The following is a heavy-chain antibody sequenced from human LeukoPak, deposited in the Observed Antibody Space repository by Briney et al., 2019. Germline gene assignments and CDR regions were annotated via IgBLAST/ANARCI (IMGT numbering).Heavy chain of an antibody. CDR3: ARRSPGKNWFDP. CDR1: GGSFSGYY. J-gene: IGHJ5*02. CDR2: INHSGST. V-gene: IGHV4-34*01. Sequence: SETLSLTRAVYGGSFSGYYWSWIRQPPGKGLEWIGEINHSGSTNYNPSLKSRVTISVDTSKNQFSLKLSSVTAADTAVYYCARRSPGKNWFDPWGQGTLVTVSS.